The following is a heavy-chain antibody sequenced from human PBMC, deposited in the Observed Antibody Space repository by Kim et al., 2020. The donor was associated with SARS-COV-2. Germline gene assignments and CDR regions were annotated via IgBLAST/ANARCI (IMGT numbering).Heavy chain of an antibody. CDR1: GGSISSSSYY. CDR3: ARLISIAAAGEWGAFDI. Sequence: SETLSLTCTVSGGSISSSSYYWGWIRQPPGKGLEWIGSIYYSGSTYYNPSLKSRVTISVDTSKNQFSLKLSSVTAADTAVYYCARLISIAAAGEWGAFDICGPGTMVTVSS. J-gene: IGHJ3*02. D-gene: IGHD6-13*01. V-gene: IGHV4-39*01. CDR2: IYYSGST.